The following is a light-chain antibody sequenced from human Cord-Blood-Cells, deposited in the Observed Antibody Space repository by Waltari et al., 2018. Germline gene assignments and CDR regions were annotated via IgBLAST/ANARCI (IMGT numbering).Light chain of an antibody. CDR3: CSYAGSSTWV. Sequence: QSALTQPASVSGSPGQSITISCTGTSGDVGSYNLVSWYQQHPGKAPKLMIYEGSKRPSGVSNLFSGSKSGNTASLTISGLQAEDEADYYCCSYAGSSTWVFGGGTKLTVL. CDR1: SGDVGSYNL. V-gene: IGLV2-23*01. CDR2: EGS. J-gene: IGLJ3*02.